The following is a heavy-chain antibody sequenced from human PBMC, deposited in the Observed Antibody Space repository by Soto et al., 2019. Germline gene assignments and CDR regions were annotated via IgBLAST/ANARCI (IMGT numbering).Heavy chain of an antibody. V-gene: IGHV3-64*01. Sequence: EVQLVESGGGLVQPGGSLRLSCAASGFTFSSYAMHWVRKAPGKGLEYVSAISSNGGSTYYANSVKGRFTISRDNSTNTLYLQMGSLRAEGMAVYYCAGVGSSSVWCQGTLVTVSS. CDR1: GFTFSSYA. J-gene: IGHJ4*02. D-gene: IGHD6-6*01. CDR3: AGVGSSSV. CDR2: ISSNGGST.